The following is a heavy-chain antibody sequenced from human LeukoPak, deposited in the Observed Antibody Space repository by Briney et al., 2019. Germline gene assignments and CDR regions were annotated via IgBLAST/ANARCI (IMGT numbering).Heavy chain of an antibody. V-gene: IGHV1-18*01. J-gene: IGHJ3*02. Sequence: ASVKVSCTASGYTFTSYGISWVRQAPGQGLEWMGWISAYNGNTNYAQKLQGRVTMTTDTSTSTAYMELRSLRSEDTAVYYCARDLPTKNAFDIWGQGTMVTVSS. CDR1: GYTFTSYG. CDR3: ARDLPTKNAFDI. CDR2: ISAYNGNT. D-gene: IGHD2-8*01.